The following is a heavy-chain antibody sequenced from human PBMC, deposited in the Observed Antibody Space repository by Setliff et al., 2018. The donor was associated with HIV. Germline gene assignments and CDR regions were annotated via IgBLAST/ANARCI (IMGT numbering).Heavy chain of an antibody. CDR1: GGSISSGTYY. Sequence: PSETLSLTCTVSGGSISSGTYYWSWIRQPAGKGLEWIGRIYTSGSTNYNPSLKSRVTMSVDTSKNQFSLKVKSVTAADTAVYYCARQKKSSSWSPNDYWGQGTLVTVSS. J-gene: IGHJ4*02. CDR3: ARQKKSSSWSPNDY. V-gene: IGHV4-61*02. D-gene: IGHD2-2*01. CDR2: IYTSGST.